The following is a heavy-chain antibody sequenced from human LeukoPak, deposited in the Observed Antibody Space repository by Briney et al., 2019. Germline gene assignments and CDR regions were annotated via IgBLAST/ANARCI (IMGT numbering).Heavy chain of an antibody. CDR2: ISYDGSNK. J-gene: IGHJ4*02. V-gene: IGHV3-30*18. D-gene: IGHD2-15*01. CDR3: AKTKTLKAYCSGGSCYLAYFDY. Sequence: PGGSLRLSCAASGFTFSGYGMHWVRQAPGRGLEWVAVISYDGSNKYYADSVKGRFTISRDNSKNTLYLQMNSLRAEDTAVYYCAKTKTLKAYCSGGSCYLAYFDYWGQGTLVTVSS. CDR1: GFTFSGYG.